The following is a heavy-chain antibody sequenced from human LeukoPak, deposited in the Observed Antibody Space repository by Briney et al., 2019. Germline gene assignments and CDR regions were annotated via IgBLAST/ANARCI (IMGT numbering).Heavy chain of an antibody. CDR1: GYTLTELS. V-gene: IGHV1-24*01. CDR3: ATHPITIFGVVIRGRGIAFDY. CDR2: FDPEDGET. Sequence: ASVKVSCKVSGYTLTELSMHWVRQAPGKGLEWMGGFDPEDGETIYAQKFQGRVTMTEDTSTDTAYMELSSLRSEDTAVYYCATHPITIFGVVIRGRGIAFDYWGQGTLVTVSS. D-gene: IGHD3-3*01. J-gene: IGHJ4*02.